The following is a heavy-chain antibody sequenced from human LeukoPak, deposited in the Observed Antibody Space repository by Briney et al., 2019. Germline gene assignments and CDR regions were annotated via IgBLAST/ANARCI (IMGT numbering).Heavy chain of an antibody. V-gene: IGHV3-7*01. D-gene: IGHD3-22*01. J-gene: IGHJ6*03. Sequence: GGSLRLSCAAPGFTFSSYWMSWVRQAPGKGLEWVANIKQDGSEKYYVDSVKGRFTISRDNAKNSLYLQMNSLRAEDTAVYYCARDWFDSSGYWPYYYYYYMDVWGKGTTVTVSS. CDR1: GFTFSSYW. CDR3: ARDWFDSSGYWPYYYYYYMDV. CDR2: IKQDGSEK.